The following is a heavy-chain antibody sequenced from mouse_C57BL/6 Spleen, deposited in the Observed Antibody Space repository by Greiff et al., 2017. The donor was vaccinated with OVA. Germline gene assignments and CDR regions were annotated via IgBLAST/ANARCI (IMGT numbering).Heavy chain of an antibody. Sequence: EVNLVESGGDLVKPGGSLKLSCAASGFTFSSYGMSWVRQTPDKRLEWVATISSGGSYTYYPDSVKGRFTISRDNAKNTLYLQMSSLKSEDTAMYYCARGDYYGSSPHYAMDYWGQGTSVTVSS. V-gene: IGHV5-6*01. CDR3: ARGDYYGSSPHYAMDY. CDR2: ISSGGSYT. D-gene: IGHD1-1*01. J-gene: IGHJ4*01. CDR1: GFTFSSYG.